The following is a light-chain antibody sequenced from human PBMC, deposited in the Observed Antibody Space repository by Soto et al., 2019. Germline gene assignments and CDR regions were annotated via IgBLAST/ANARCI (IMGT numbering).Light chain of an antibody. CDR1: QSVSSNS. CDR2: DAS. V-gene: IGKV3D-20*01. Sequence: EIVLTQSPATLSLSPGESATLSCGASQSVSSNSLAWYQQKPGLAPRLLIYDASRRATGIPDRCSGSGSGTSFGPTIGRRGPEDFAVFYCRQYAPPLRTLGQGTK. CDR3: RQYAPPLRT. J-gene: IGKJ1*01.